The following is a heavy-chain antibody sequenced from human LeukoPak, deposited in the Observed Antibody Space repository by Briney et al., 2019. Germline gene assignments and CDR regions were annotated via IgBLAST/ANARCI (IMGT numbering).Heavy chain of an antibody. V-gene: IGHV4-59*12. CDR1: GGSISSYY. CDR2: IYYSGST. D-gene: IGHD1-26*01. CDR3: ARLPTYSGSYGARRPSNWFDP. J-gene: IGHJ5*02. Sequence: SETLSLTCTVSGGSISSYYWSWIRQPPGKGLEWIGYIYYSGSTNYNPSLKSRVTISVDTSKNQFSLKLSSVTAADTAVYYCARLPTYSGSYGARRPSNWFDPWGQGTLVTVSS.